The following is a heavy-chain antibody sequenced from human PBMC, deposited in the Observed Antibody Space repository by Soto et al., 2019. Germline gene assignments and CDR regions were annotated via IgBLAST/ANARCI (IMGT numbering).Heavy chain of an antibody. CDR1: AASIGSGCYY. D-gene: IGHD1-1*01. CDR3: ARQRRHYYYMDV. CDR2: IYYSGST. V-gene: IGHV4-31*03. Sequence: SETLSLTCTLSAASIGSGCYYWSWIRQHPGKGLEWIGYIYYSGSTYYNPSLKSRVTISVDTSKNQFSLKLSSVSAADTAVYYCARQRRHYYYMDVWGKRTTVTISS. J-gene: IGHJ6*03.